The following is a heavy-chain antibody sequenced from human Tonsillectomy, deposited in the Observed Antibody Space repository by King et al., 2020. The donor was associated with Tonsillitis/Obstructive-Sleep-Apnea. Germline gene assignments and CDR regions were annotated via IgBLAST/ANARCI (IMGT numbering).Heavy chain of an antibody. Sequence: VQLVESGGDLVQPGGSLKLSCAASGFTFGASSMHWVRQASGKGLEWVGRIRSKAHTFATAYAASLKGRFTISRDDSKNTTYLQMNSLTDEDTAMYYCATEGTGFASWGQGTLVTVSS. V-gene: IGHV3-73*01. D-gene: IGHD1-1*01. CDR1: GFTFGASS. J-gene: IGHJ4*02. CDR3: ATEGTGFAS. CDR2: IRSKAHTFAT.